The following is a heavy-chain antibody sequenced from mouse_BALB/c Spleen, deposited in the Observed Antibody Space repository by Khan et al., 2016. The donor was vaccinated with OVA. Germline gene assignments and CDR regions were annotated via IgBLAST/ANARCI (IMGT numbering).Heavy chain of an antibody. Sequence: EVELVESGGGLVKPGGSLKLSCAASGFAFSTYDMSWVRQTPEKRLEWVATISSSGTYTYYSVSVKGRFTISRDNARNTLYLQLSSLRSEDTALYYCARDQTARGTLRFAYWGQGTLVTVSA. V-gene: IGHV5-9*02. J-gene: IGHJ3*01. CDR2: ISSSGTYT. D-gene: IGHD3-2*01. CDR3: ARDQTARGTLRFAY. CDR1: GFAFSTYD.